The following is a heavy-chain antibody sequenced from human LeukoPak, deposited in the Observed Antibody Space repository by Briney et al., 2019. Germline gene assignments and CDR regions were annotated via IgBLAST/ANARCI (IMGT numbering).Heavy chain of an antibody. CDR3: ARHAAPYYDSSGPYYYYYYMDV. Sequence: EPLSSTCAVQGGPFRGYYWSWFRQPPGKGLGWIGEFNLSGRTNYNPSLKSQVSISVDTAKNQFSLKLSSVPAAAAAVYYCARHAAPYYDSSGPYYYYYYMDVWGKGTTVTVSS. D-gene: IGHD3-22*01. CDR1: GGPFRGYY. V-gene: IGHV4-34*01. J-gene: IGHJ6*03. CDR2: FNLSGRT.